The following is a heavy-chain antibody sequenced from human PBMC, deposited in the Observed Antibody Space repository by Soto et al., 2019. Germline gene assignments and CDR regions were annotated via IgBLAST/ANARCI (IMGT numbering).Heavy chain of an antibody. CDR2: ISYDGSNK. J-gene: IGHJ4*02. V-gene: IGHV3-30-3*01. D-gene: IGHD3-10*01. CDR3: ARDAVEPMVPQY. CDR1: GFTFSSYA. Sequence: GGSLRLSCAASGFTFSSYAMHWVRQAPGKGLEWVAVISYDGSNKYYADSVKGRFTISRDNSKNTLYLQMNSLRAEDTAVYYCARDAVEPMVPQYWGQGTLVTVSS.